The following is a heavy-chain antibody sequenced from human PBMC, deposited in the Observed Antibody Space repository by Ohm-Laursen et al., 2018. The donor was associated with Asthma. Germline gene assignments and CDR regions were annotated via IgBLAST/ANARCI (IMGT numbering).Heavy chain of an antibody. V-gene: IGHV3-33*08. Sequence: SLRLSCTASGFSFSTYGMHWVRRAPGKGLEWVAIIWYDESNAYYGDAVKGRFTVSRDTSKSTVYLQMNRVRVEDTGVYHCAREGDASGYMDHWGQGTPVTVSS. J-gene: IGHJ4*02. CDR3: AREGDASGYMDH. CDR2: IWYDESNA. D-gene: IGHD3-3*01. CDR1: GFSFSTYG.